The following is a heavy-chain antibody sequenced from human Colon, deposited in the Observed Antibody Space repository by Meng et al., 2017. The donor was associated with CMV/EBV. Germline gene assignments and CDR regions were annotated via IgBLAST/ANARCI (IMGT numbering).Heavy chain of an antibody. CDR1: GGTLSTYG. Sequence: SVKVSCKASGGTLSTYGISWVRQAPGQGLEWMGGIGPVSGSANYAKKFQGRITIVADESTSTAYMELAGLWSEDTATYYCAKNTSSMMGYYGMDVWGQGTTVTVSS. V-gene: IGHV1-69*13. J-gene: IGHJ6*02. CDR2: IGPVSGSA. CDR3: AKNTSSMMGYYGMDV. D-gene: IGHD2/OR15-2a*01.